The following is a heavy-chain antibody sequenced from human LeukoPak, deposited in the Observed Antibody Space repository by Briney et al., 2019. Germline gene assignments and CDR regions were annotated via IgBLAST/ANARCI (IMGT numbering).Heavy chain of an antibody. J-gene: IGHJ4*02. CDR2: IYYSGST. D-gene: IGHD4-23*01. Sequence: ASETLSLTCTVSGGSISSSSYYWGWIRQPPGKGLEWIGSIYYSGSTYYNPSLKSRVTISVDTSKNQFSLKLSSVTAADTAVYYCAGGGPYYFDYWGQGTLVTVSS. V-gene: IGHV4-39*07. CDR1: GGSISSSSYY. CDR3: AGGGPYYFDY.